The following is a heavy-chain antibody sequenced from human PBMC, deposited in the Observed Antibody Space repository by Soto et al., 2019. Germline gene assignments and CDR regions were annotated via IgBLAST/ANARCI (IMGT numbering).Heavy chain of an antibody. CDR2: MNTNSGNT. CDR1: GYTFTSYD. J-gene: IGHJ6*02. Sequence: QVQLVQSGAEVKKPGASVKVSCKASGYTFTSYDINWVRQATGQGLEWMGWMNTNSGNTGYAQKFQGRVTMTRNTSISTAYMELSSLRSEDTAVYYCARGPVDYGGNSFYYYYGMDGWGQGTTVTVSS. V-gene: IGHV1-8*01. CDR3: ARGPVDYGGNSFYYYYGMDG. D-gene: IGHD4-17*01.